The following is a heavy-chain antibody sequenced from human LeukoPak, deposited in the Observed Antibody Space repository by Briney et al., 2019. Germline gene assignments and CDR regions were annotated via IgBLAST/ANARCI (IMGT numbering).Heavy chain of an antibody. J-gene: IGHJ4*02. CDR3: VTESAWLFDY. D-gene: IGHD5-12*01. V-gene: IGHV3-11*04. CDR2: ISPNADII. Sequence: GGSLRLSCVAGGFTFSDRYMSWIRQAPGKGMEWVAYISPNADIIHYADSVKGRFTISRDNAKNALFLQVNSLRDEDTALYHCVTESAWLFDYWGQGTLVTVPS. CDR1: GFTFSDRY.